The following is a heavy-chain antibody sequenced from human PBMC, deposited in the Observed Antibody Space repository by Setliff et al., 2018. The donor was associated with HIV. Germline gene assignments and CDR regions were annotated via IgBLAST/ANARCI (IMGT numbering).Heavy chain of an antibody. CDR1: GGSFSGHY. CDR2: INHSGST. D-gene: IGHD1-1*01. CDR3: ARVIGWNDAGDY. Sequence: SETLTLTCAVYGGSFSGHYWSWIRQPPGKGLEWIGEINHSGSTNYNPSLKSRVTISVDTSKNQFSLKLSFVTAADTAVYYCARVIGWNDAGDYWGRGTLVTVSS. V-gene: IGHV4-34*01. J-gene: IGHJ4*02.